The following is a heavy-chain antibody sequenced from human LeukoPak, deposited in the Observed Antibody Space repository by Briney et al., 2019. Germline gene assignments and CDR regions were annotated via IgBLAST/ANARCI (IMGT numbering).Heavy chain of an antibody. CDR1: GGSISSGSYY. CDR2: IYTSGST. V-gene: IGHV4-61*02. CDR3: ARDHWYFDL. Sequence: PSETLSLTCTVSGGSISSGSYYWSWIRQPAGKGLEWIGRIYTSGSTNYNPSLKSRVTISVDTSKNQFSLKLSSVTAADTAVYYCARDHWYFDLWGRGTLVTVSS. J-gene: IGHJ2*01.